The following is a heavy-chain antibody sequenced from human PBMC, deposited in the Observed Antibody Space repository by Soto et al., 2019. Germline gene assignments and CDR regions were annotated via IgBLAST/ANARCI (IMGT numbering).Heavy chain of an antibody. CDR2: ISWDGGST. D-gene: IGHD1-26*01. V-gene: IGHV3-43*01. Sequence: PGGSLRLSCAASGFTFDDYTMHWVRQAPGKGLEWVSLISWDGGSTYYADSVKGRFTISRDNSKNSLYLQMNSLRTEDTALYYCAKDGNSGSYYLFDYWGQGTLVTV. J-gene: IGHJ4*02. CDR3: AKDGNSGSYYLFDY. CDR1: GFTFDDYT.